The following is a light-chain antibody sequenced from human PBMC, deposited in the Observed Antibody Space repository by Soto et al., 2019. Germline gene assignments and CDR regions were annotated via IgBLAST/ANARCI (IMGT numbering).Light chain of an antibody. Sequence: QSVLTQPPSVSGAPGQRVTISCTGSSSNIGAGYDVQWYQQLSGTAPKLLIFGNSNRPSGVPDRFSGSKSGTSASLAITGLRAEDEANYYCQSNDNSLSGLVVFGGGTQLTVL. CDR2: GNS. J-gene: IGLJ2*01. CDR1: SSNIGAGYD. V-gene: IGLV1-40*01. CDR3: QSNDNSLSGLVV.